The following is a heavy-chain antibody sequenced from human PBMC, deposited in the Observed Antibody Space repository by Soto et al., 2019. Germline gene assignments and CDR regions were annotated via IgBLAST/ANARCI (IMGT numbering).Heavy chain of an antibody. CDR2: ISGSGGST. V-gene: IGHV3-23*01. CDR3: AKAIEVAKAYYYYYYMDV. CDR1: GFTFSSYG. Sequence: PGGSLRLSCAASGFTFSSYGMHWVRQAPGKGLEWVSAISGSGGSTYYADSVKGRFTISRDNSKNTLYLQMNSLRAEDTAVYYCAKAIEVAKAYYYYYYMDVWGKGTTVTVSS. J-gene: IGHJ6*03. D-gene: IGHD6-19*01.